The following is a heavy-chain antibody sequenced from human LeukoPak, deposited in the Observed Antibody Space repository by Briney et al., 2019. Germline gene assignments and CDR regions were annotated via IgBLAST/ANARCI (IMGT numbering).Heavy chain of an antibody. V-gene: IGHV4-59*01. Sequence: PSETLSLTCTVSGGSISSYYWSWIRQPPGKGLEWIGYIYYSGSTNYNPSLKSRVTISVDTSKNQFSLKLSSVTAADMAVYYCARRVARTGIYAFDIWGQGTMVTVSS. D-gene: IGHD1-1*01. CDR1: GGSISSYY. CDR3: ARRVARTGIYAFDI. CDR2: IYYSGST. J-gene: IGHJ3*02.